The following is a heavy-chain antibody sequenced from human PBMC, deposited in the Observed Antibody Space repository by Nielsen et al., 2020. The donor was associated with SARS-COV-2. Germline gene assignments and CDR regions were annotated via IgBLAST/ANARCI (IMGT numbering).Heavy chain of an antibody. V-gene: IGHV4-4*02. J-gene: IGHJ6*02. Sequence: WIRQPPGKGLEWIGEIYHSGSTNYNPSLKSRVTISVDKSKNQFSLKLSSVTAADTAVYYCARETAMVRGVTTRTYYYYGMDVWGQGTTVTVSS. CDR2: IYHSGST. CDR3: ARETAMVRGVTTRTYYYYGMDV. D-gene: IGHD3-10*01.